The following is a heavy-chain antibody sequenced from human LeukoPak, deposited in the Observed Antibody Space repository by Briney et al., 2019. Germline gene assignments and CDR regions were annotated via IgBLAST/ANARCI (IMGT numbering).Heavy chain of an antibody. CDR2: IYYSGST. CDR3: ARGTAVAGT. V-gene: IGHV4-59*01. CDR1: GFTFSNAW. J-gene: IGHJ5*02. Sequence: GSLRLSCAASGFTFSNAWMSWIRQSPGKGLEWIGYIYYSGSTNYNPSLKSRVTISVDTSKNQFSLRLSSVTAADTAVYYCARGTAVAGTWGQGTLVTVSS. D-gene: IGHD6-19*01.